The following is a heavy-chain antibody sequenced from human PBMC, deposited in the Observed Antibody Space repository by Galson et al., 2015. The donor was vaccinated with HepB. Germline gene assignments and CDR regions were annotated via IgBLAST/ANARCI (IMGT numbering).Heavy chain of an antibody. CDR3: ARDPSHYYDSSGYYYDFVY. Sequence: SLRLSCAASGFTFSSFELNWVRQAPGKGLEWVSYISSSGSTIYYADSVKGRFTISRDNSKNTLYLQMNSLRAEDTAVYYCARDPSHYYDSSGYYYDFVYRGQGTLVTVSS. D-gene: IGHD3-22*01. CDR2: ISSSGSTI. CDR1: GFTFSSFE. J-gene: IGHJ4*02. V-gene: IGHV3-48*03.